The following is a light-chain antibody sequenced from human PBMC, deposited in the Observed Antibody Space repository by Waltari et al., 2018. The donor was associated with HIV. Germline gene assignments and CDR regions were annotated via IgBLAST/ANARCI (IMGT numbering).Light chain of an antibody. CDR1: QGVGSN. Sequence: DIVMTQSPAILSVSPRERVTLSCRASQGVGSNLAWYQPKVSQAPRLRIYGAATRAAEIPVRFSGSWSGTDFTLTIDSLQSEDFATYYCQQYNIRPRGNTFGQGTKLQIK. CDR2: GAA. CDR3: QQYNIRPRGNT. V-gene: IGKV3-15*01. J-gene: IGKJ2*01.